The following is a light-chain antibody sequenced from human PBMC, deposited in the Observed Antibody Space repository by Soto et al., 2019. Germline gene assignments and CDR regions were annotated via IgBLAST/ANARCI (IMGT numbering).Light chain of an antibody. J-gene: IGLJ3*02. V-gene: IGLV2-14*01. CDR3: SSYTSSRSWV. CDR2: EVS. CDR1: SSDVGGFNY. Sequence: QSVLTQPASVSGTPGQSITISCTGTSSDVGGFNYVSWFQQYPGKAPKLMIYEVSNRPSGVSNRFSGSKSGNTASLTISGLQAGDEADYYCSSYTSSRSWVFGGGTKVTVL.